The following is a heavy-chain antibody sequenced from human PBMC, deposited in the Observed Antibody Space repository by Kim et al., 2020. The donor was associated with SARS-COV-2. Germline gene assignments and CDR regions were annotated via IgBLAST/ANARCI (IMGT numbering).Heavy chain of an antibody. CDR3: ARDLAAGTGESYYYYYGMAV. J-gene: IGHJ6*02. CDR1: GFTFSSYS. D-gene: IGHD6-13*01. V-gene: IGHV3-21*01. CDR2: ISSSSSYI. Sequence: GGSLRLSCAASGFTFSSYSMNWVRQAPGKGLEWVSSISSSSSYIYYADSVKGRFTISRDNAKNSLYLQMNSLRAEDTAVYYCARDLAAGTGESYYYYYGMAVGGQGTTVTVSS.